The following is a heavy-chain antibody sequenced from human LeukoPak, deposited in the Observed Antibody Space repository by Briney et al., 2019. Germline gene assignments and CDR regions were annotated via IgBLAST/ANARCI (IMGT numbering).Heavy chain of an antibody. CDR1: GGSISSGDYY. J-gene: IGHJ4*02. Sequence: PSQTLSLTCTVSGGSISSGDYYWSWIRQPPGKGLEWIGYIYYSGSTYYNPSLKSRVTISVDTSKNQFSLKLSSVTAADPALYYCARGWFGEPFHPTPDYWGQGTLVTVSS. D-gene: IGHD3-10*01. V-gene: IGHV4-30-4*08. CDR3: ARGWFGEPFHPTPDY. CDR2: IYYSGST.